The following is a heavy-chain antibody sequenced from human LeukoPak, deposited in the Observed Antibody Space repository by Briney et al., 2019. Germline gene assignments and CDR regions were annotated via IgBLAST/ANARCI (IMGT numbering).Heavy chain of an antibody. CDR3: ARDPIVVVPAAQPFDI. CDR2: MNPNSGNT. V-gene: IGHV1-8*02. Sequence: ASVKVSCKASGYTFTSYDINWVRQATGQGLEWMGWMNPNSGNTGYAQKFQGRVTMTRDTSISTAYMELSRLRSDDTAVYYCARDPIVVVPAAQPFDIWGQGTMVTVSS. J-gene: IGHJ3*02. CDR1: GYTFTSYD. D-gene: IGHD2-2*01.